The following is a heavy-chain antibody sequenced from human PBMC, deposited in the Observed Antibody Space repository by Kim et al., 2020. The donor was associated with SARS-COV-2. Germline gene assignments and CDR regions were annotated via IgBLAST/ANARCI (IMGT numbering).Heavy chain of an antibody. D-gene: IGHD3-10*01. J-gene: IGHJ5*02. Sequence: SETLSLTYTVSGGSISSSSYYWGWIRQPPGKGLEWIGSIYYSGSTYYNPSLKSRVTISVDTSKNQFSLKLSSVTAADTAVYYCARHSVLLWFGEPPGWFDPWGQGTLVTVSS. CDR1: GGSISSSSYY. V-gene: IGHV4-39*01. CDR2: IYYSGST. CDR3: ARHSVLLWFGEPPGWFDP.